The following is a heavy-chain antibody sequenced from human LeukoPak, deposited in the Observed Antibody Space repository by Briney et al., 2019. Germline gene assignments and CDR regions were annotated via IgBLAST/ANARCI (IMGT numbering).Heavy chain of an antibody. CDR2: ISSSGSII. D-gene: IGHD3-10*01. V-gene: IGHV3-48*03. Sequence: SGGSLRLSCAASGFTFSNYKMNWVRQAPGKGLEWVSYISSSGSIIYYVASVKGRFTISRDNAKNSLYLQMNSLRAEDTAVYYCARDFGYFWGQGTLVTVSS. CDR3: ARDFGYF. CDR1: GFTFSNYK. J-gene: IGHJ4*02.